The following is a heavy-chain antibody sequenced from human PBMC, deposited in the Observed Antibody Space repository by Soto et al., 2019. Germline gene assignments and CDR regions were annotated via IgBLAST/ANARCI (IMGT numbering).Heavy chain of an antibody. V-gene: IGHV1-3*01. J-gene: IGHJ4*02. CDR1: GYTFTSYA. CDR3: ASSTYYDILTAPSFDY. D-gene: IGHD3-9*01. CDR2: INAGNGNT. Sequence: ASVKVSCNASGYTFTSYAKHWVRQAPGQRLEWMGWINAGNGNTKYSQKFQGRVTITRDTSASTAYMELSSLRSEDTAVYYCASSTYYDILTAPSFDYWGQGTLVTVSS.